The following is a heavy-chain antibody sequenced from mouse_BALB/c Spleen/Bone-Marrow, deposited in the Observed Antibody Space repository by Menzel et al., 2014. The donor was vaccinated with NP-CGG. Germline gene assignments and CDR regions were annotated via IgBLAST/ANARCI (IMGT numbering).Heavy chain of an antibody. V-gene: IGHV14-3*02. D-gene: IGHD1-1*01. J-gene: IGHJ3*01. CDR3: ASYYYGSSSFAY. Sequence: EVKLVESGAELVKPGASVKLSCTASGFNIKDTYMHWAKQRPEQGLEWIGRIDPANGNTKYDPKFQGKATITADTSSNTAYLQLSSLTSEDTAVYYCASYYYGSSSFAYWGQGTMVTVSA. CDR1: GFNIKDTY. CDR2: IDPANGNT.